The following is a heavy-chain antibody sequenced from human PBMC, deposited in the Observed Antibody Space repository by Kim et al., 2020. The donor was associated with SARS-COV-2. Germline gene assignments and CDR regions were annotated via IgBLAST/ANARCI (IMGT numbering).Heavy chain of an antibody. V-gene: IGHV3-21*01. CDR3: ARGADPNSLLWFGELSGY. D-gene: IGHD3-10*01. Sequence: GGSLRLSCAAPGFTFSSYSMNWVRQAPGKGLEWVSSISSSSSYIYYADSVKGRFTISRDNAKNSLYLQMNSLRAEDTAVYYCARGADPNSLLWFGELSGYWGQGTLVTVSS. J-gene: IGHJ4*02. CDR1: GFTFSSYS. CDR2: ISSSSSYI.